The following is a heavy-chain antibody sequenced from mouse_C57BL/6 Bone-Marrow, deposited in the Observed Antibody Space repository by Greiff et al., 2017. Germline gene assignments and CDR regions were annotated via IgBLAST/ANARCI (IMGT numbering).Heavy chain of an antibody. Sequence: QVQLKQPGAELVMPGASVKLSCKASGYTFTSYWMHWVKQRPGQGLEWIGELDPSDSYTNYNQKFKGKSTLTVDKSSSTAYMQLSSLTSEDSAVYYCARDFGYYVWFAYWGQGTLVTVSA. D-gene: IGHD2-3*01. CDR1: GYTFTSYW. V-gene: IGHV1-69*01. CDR3: ARDFGYYVWFAY. J-gene: IGHJ3*01. CDR2: LDPSDSYT.